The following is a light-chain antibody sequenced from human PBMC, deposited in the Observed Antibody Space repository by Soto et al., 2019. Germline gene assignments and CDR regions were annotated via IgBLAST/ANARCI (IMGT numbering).Light chain of an antibody. CDR3: CSYAGSCTVV. CDR1: SSDVGSYNL. V-gene: IGLV2-23*01. Sequence: QSALTQPASVSGSPGQSITISCTGTSSDVGSYNLVSWYQQHPGKAPKLMIYEGSKRPSGVSNRFSGSKSGNTASLTISGLQAEDEADYYCCSYAGSCTVVFGGGTKVTVL. CDR2: EGS. J-gene: IGLJ2*01.